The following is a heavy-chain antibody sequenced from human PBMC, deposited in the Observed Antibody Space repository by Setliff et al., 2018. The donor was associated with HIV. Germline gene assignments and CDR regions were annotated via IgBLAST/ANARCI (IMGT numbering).Heavy chain of an antibody. CDR3: ARAAYSGTYLWEPATDL. V-gene: IGHV4-39*07. CDR1: GGSIWNYY. CDR2: IYYSGST. J-gene: IGHJ2*01. Sequence: PSETLSLTCTVSGGSIWNYYWSWIRQPPGKGLEWIGTIYYSGSTYYNPSLKSRVTISADTSKNQLSLNLSSVTAADTAVYYCARAAYSGTYLWEPATDLWGRGTLVTVSS. D-gene: IGHD1-26*01.